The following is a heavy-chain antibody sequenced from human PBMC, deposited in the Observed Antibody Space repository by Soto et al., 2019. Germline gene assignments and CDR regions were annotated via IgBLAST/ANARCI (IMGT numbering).Heavy chain of an antibody. D-gene: IGHD5-18*01. Sequence: PSETLFLTCTVSGVSISDFYWSWSRQSPGKGLETIGYMYYSGTTNYNPSLKSRVTISADTSKNQFTLKLTSVTAADTAVYYCDSTLNSVMTSTYGYPKLYFDYWGQGALVTVS. V-gene: IGHV4-59*01. CDR1: GVSISDFY. CDR3: DSTLNSVMTSTYGYPKLYFDY. J-gene: IGHJ4*02. CDR2: MYYSGTT.